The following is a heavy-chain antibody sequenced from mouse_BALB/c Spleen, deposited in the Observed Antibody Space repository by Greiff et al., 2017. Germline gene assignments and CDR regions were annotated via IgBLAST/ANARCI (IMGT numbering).Heavy chain of an antibody. CDR2: ISTYSGNT. CDR1: GYTFTDYA. CDR3: AREYYGSSYYFDY. V-gene: IGHV1-67*01. J-gene: IGHJ2*01. Sequence: VQVLESGPELVRPGVSVKISCKGSGYTFTDYAMHWVKQSHAKSLEWIGVISTYSGNTNYNQKFKGKATMTVDKSSSTAYMELARLTSEDSAIYYCAREYYGSSYYFDYWGQGTTLTVSS. D-gene: IGHD1-1*01.